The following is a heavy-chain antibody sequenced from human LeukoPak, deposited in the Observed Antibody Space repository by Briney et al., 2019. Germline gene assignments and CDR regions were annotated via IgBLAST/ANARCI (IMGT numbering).Heavy chain of an antibody. CDR1: GGTFSSYA. D-gene: IGHD3-3*01. CDR2: IIPILGIA. V-gene: IGHV1-69*04. J-gene: IGHJ6*02. Sequence: SVKVSCKASGGTFSSYAISWVRQAPGQGLEWMGRIIPILGIANYAQKFQGRVTITADKSTSTAYMELSSLRSEDTAVYYCARDHPFSDSAFGLRMLDQNYDFWSGYLKQYYYYGMDVWGQGTTVTVSS. CDR3: ARDHPFSDSAFGLRMLDQNYDFWSGYLKQYYYYGMDV.